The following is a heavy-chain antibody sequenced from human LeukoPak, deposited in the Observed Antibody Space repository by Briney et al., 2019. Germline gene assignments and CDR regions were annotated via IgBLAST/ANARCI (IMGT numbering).Heavy chain of an antibody. J-gene: IGHJ2*01. V-gene: IGHV3-21*01. CDR3: ARNKINTVTTGWYFDL. D-gene: IGHD4-17*01. CDR1: GFTFSSYG. Sequence: GGSLRLSCAASGFTFSSYGMNWVRQAPGKGLEWVSFVSIGGSFIYYADSVKGRFTISRDDAKNSLYLEMNSLTAEDTAEYYCARNKINTVTTGWYFDLWGRGTLVSVSS. CDR2: VSIGGSFI.